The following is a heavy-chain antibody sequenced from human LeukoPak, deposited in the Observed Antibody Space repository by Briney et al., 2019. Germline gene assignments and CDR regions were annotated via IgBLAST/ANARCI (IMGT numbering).Heavy chain of an antibody. V-gene: IGHV4-59*13. CDR1: GASISDYF. D-gene: IGHD2-8*02. Sequence: SETLSLTCTVSGASISDYFWSWIRQSPGKGLEWIGYIYYKGDTNYNPSLTSRVTLSMNTSKNQFSLKLKSVTSADTAVYYCARDRRYCTGGTCYLDPYFDYWGQGTLVTVSS. J-gene: IGHJ4*02. CDR3: ARDRRYCTGGTCYLDPYFDY. CDR2: IYYKGDT.